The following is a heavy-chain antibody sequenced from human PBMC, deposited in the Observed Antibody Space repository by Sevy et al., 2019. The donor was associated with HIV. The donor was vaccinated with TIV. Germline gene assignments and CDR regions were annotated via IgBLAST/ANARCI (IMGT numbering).Heavy chain of an antibody. CDR2: ISYDGSNK. J-gene: IGHJ2*01. CDR1: GFTFSSYA. CDR3: ARDCGPSSLWYFDL. V-gene: IGHV3-30-3*01. Sequence: GGSLRLSCAASGFTFSSYAMHWVRQAPGKGLEWVALISYDGSNKYYADSVKGRFTISRDNSKNTLYLHMNSLRAEDTAVYYCARDCGPSSLWYFDLWGRGTLVTVSS.